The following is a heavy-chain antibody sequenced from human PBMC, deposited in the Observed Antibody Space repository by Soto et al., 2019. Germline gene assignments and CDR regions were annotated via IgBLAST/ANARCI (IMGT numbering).Heavy chain of an antibody. CDR1: GGSIASGDYF. Sequence: QVQLQESGPGLVKPSQTLSLTCTVSGGSIASGDYFWSWIRQSSGTGLEWIGNIHISETTNYNPSLKSRVCISVDTSKNQLSLQLTSVTAADTAVYYCVRAGRWRPFEDWGQGTLVTVSS. CDR2: IHISETT. V-gene: IGHV4-30-4*01. CDR3: VRAGRWRPFED. D-gene: IGHD3-3*01. J-gene: IGHJ4*02.